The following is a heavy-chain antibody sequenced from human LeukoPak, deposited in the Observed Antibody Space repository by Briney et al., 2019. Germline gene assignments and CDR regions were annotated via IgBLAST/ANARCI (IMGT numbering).Heavy chain of an antibody. D-gene: IGHD2-21*01. CDR3: ARDSQYCVGRDRYGDTFDI. CDR1: GFTFTRHW. J-gene: IGHJ3*02. CDR2: IKQDGSEK. V-gene: IGHV3-7*01. Sequence: GGSLRLSCAASGFTFTRHWMTWVRQAPGKGLEWVANIKQDGSEKYYVDSVRGRFTISRDNAKNALYLQMNSLRAEDTAVYFCARDSQYCVGRDRYGDTFDIWGQGTMVTVSS.